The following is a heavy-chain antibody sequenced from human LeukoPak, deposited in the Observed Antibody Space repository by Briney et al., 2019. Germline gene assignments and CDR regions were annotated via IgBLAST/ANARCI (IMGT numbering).Heavy chain of an antibody. V-gene: IGHV3-7*01. J-gene: IGHJ6*03. Sequence: GGSLRLSCAASGFTFSSYWMGWVRQAPGRGREWVANIKHEGSEKYYVDSVKGRFTISRDNAKNSLYLQMSSLRAEDTAVYYCAKGPTQILRFLRDGKTYYMDVWGKGTSVLVSS. D-gene: IGHD3-3*01. CDR3: AKGPTQILRFLRDGKTYYMDV. CDR1: GFTFSSYW. CDR2: IKHEGSEK.